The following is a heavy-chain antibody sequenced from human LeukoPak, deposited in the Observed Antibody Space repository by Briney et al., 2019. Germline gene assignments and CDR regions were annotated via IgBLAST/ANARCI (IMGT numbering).Heavy chain of an antibody. CDR1: GYTFTTYG. CDR3: AGDLIAVRPGWFDP. V-gene: IGHV1-18*01. J-gene: IGHJ5*02. CDR2: ISAYNGNT. Sequence: ASVKVSCKASGYTFTTYGISWVRQAPGQGLEWMGWISAYNGNTNYAQKLQGRVTMTTDASTSTAYMQLRSLRSDDTAVYYCAGDLIAVRPGWFDPWGQGTLVTVSS. D-gene: IGHD6-6*01.